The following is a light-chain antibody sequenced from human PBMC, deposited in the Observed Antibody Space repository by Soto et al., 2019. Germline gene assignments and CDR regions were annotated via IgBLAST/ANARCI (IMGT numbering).Light chain of an antibody. CDR2: DVS. Sequence: DIHMTQSPSALSASVGDSVTITCRASQSVRDWLAWYQQKPGKAPKLLMYDVSTLEGGVPSRFSGSGSGTEFTLTINNLQPDDFAPSFCQQYDSDVFSFGGGTKVEMK. CDR1: QSVRDW. V-gene: IGKV1-5*01. CDR3: QQYDSDVFS. J-gene: IGKJ4*01.